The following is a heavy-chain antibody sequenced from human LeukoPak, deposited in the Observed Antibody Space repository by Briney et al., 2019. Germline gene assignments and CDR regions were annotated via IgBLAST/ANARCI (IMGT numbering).Heavy chain of an antibody. V-gene: IGHV1-18*01. CDR2: ISAYNGNT. D-gene: IGHD5-18*01. CDR3: ARAGYSYGYLGYFDY. J-gene: IGHJ4*02. Sequence: ASVKVSCKASGYTFSIYSLACVRQAPGQGLEWMGWISAYNGNTNYAQKFQGRVTMTTDTSTSTAYMELRSLRSDDTAVYYCARAGYSYGYLGYFDYWGRGTLVTVSS. CDR1: GYTFSIYS.